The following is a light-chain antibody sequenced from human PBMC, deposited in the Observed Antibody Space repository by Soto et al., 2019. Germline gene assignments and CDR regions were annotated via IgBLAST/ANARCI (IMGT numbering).Light chain of an antibody. J-gene: IGKJ5*01. CDR2: DST. CDR1: QSIHAS. V-gene: IGKV3-11*01. Sequence: EIVLTHSPATLSLSPGEGATLSARAGQSIHASIAWYQQKPGQPPRLVVYDSTLRANGVPDRFGGSRSGTEFTLTINNLEPEDFAVYYCQQRNVWPPITFGQGTRLEIK. CDR3: QQRNVWPPIT.